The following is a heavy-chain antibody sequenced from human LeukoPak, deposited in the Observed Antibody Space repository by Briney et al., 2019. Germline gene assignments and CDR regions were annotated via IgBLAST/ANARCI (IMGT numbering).Heavy chain of an antibody. D-gene: IGHD2-15*01. CDR1: GYTLTELS. CDR2: FDPEDGET. CDR3: ARGVDCSGGSCYLPH. J-gene: IGHJ1*01. Sequence: ASVKVSCKVSGYTLTELSMHWVRQAPGKGLEWMGGFDPEDGETIYAQKFQGRVTMTEDTSTDTAYMELSSLRSEDTAVYYCARGVDCSGGSCYLPHWGQGTLVTVSS. V-gene: IGHV1-24*01.